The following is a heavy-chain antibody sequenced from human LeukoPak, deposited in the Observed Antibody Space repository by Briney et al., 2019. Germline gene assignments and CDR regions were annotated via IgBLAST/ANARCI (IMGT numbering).Heavy chain of an antibody. Sequence: SETLSLTCTVSGGSIGTYYWSWIRQPPGKGLEWIGYIFYTASTTYNPSLESRVTISLDTSKSQFSLSLSSVTAADTAVYYCTRLLWFGELSTAFDIWGPGTTVTVSS. J-gene: IGHJ3*02. CDR1: GGSIGTYY. V-gene: IGHV4-59*01. D-gene: IGHD3-10*01. CDR2: IFYTAST. CDR3: TRLLWFGELSTAFDI.